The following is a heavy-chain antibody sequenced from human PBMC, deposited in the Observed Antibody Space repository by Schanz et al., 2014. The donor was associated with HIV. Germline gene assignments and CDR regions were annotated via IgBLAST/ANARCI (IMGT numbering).Heavy chain of an antibody. J-gene: IGHJ6*02. CDR3: AKSSGDSWPYGMDV. V-gene: IGHV3-21*04. D-gene: IGHD4-17*01. Sequence: EVQLAESGGGLVKPGGSLRLSCAGSGFTFSDYSMTWVRQAPGKGLEWVAFISATGAYIYYADSVKGRFTISRDNAQKSLLLQMHSLRDEDTAIYSCAKSSGDSWPYGMDVWGQGTTVTVSS. CDR2: ISATGAYI. CDR1: GFTFSDYS.